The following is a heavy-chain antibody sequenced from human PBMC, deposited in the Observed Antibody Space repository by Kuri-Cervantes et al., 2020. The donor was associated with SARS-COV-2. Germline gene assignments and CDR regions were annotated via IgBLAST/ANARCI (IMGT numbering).Heavy chain of an antibody. J-gene: IGHJ4*02. CDR3: AKVGLAQYDFWSGYYTG. CDR1: GFSFSNYA. Sequence: GGSLRLSCAASGFSFSNYAMSWVRQAPGRGLEWVAVVYSSDARTYYADSAKGRFSISRDNSKNTVYLQMNSLRVEDTAVYYCAKVGLAQYDFWSGYYTGWGQGTGVTVSS. V-gene: IGHV3-23*05. CDR2: VYSSDART. D-gene: IGHD3-3*01.